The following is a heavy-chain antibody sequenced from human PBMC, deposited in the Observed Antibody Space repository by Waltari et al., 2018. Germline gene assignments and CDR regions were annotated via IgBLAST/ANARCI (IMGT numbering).Heavy chain of an antibody. Sequence: EVQLLESGGGLVQPGGSLRLSCAASGFTFSSYAMSWVRPAPGKGLEWVSAISGSGGSTYYADSVKGRFTISRDNSKNTLYLQMNSLRAEDTAVYYCASTGYSSSWLLYYFDYWGQGTLVTVSS. CDR3: ASTGYSSSWLLYYFDY. CDR2: ISGSGGST. V-gene: IGHV3-23*01. CDR1: GFTFSSYA. J-gene: IGHJ4*02. D-gene: IGHD6-13*01.